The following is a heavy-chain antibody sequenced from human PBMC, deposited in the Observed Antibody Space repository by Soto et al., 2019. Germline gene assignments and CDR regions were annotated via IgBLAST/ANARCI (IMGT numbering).Heavy chain of an antibody. V-gene: IGHV4-39*01. Sequence: QLQLHESGPGPVKASETLSLTCSVSGGSISGRAYYWAWIRQPPGKGLEWIGSIYYSGTTYSNPSLKSRVIPSVDTAKNQFSLNLPSATAPDTATYYCAREQCGGEKCFSERDVYYYYVDVWGKGTTVTVSS. CDR2: IYYSGTT. CDR3: AREQCGGEKCFSERDVYYYYVDV. D-gene: IGHD2-21*01. J-gene: IGHJ6*03. CDR1: GGSISGRAYY.